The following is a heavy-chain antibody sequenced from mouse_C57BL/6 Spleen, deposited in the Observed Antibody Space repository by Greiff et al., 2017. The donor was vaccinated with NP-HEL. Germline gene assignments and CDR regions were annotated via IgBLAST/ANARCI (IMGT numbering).Heavy chain of an antibody. Sequence: VMLVESGAELVKPGASVKISCKASGYAFSSYWMNWVKQRPGKGLEWIGQIYPGDGDTNYNGKFKGKATLTADKSSSTAYMQLSSLTSEDSAVYFCAILFITTVVAPMDYWGQGTSVTVSS. CDR1: GYAFSSYW. J-gene: IGHJ4*01. V-gene: IGHV1-80*01. CDR3: AILFITTVVAPMDY. CDR2: IYPGDGDT. D-gene: IGHD1-1*01.